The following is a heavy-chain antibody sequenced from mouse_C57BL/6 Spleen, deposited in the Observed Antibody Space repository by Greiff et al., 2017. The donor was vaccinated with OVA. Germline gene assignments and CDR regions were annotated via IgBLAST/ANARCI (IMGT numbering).Heavy chain of an antibody. J-gene: IGHJ4*01. CDR2: IDPSDSYT. Sequence: QVQLQQPGAELVKPGASVKLSCKASGYTFTSYWMQWVKQRPGQGLEWIGEIDPSDSYTNYNQKFKGKATLTVDTSSSTAYMQLGSLTSEDSAVYYCAAYYSNDDYAMDYWGQGTSVTVSS. CDR3: AAYYSNDDYAMDY. CDR1: GYTFTSYW. D-gene: IGHD2-5*01. V-gene: IGHV1-50*01.